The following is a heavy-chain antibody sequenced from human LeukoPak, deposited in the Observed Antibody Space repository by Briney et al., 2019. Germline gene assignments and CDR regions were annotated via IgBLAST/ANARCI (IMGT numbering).Heavy chain of an antibody. CDR1: GFTVSSNY. J-gene: IGHJ6*04. CDR3: AKVAEVGATGYYYSMDV. Sequence: PGGSLRLSCAASGFTVSSNYMNWVRQAPGEGLEWVSAIYVVGSTYYPDSLKGRFTISRDNSKNTLYRHMNSRRSEDTPVCYCAKVAEVGATGYYYSMDVWGKGTTVTISS. V-gene: IGHV3-66*01. D-gene: IGHD1-26*01. CDR2: IYVVGST.